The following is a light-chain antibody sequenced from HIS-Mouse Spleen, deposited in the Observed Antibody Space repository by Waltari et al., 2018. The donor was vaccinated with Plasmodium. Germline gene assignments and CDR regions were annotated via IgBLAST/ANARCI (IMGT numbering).Light chain of an antibody. CDR3: QSADSSGTPNWV. Sequence: SYELTQPPSVSVYPGQTARIPCSGDASPKQYAYWSHQQPGHAPVLVIYKDSERPSGIPERFSVSSSGTTVTLTISGVQAEDEADYYCQSADSSGTPNWVFGGGTKLTVL. CDR1: ASPKQY. J-gene: IGLJ3*02. V-gene: IGLV3-25*03. CDR2: KDS.